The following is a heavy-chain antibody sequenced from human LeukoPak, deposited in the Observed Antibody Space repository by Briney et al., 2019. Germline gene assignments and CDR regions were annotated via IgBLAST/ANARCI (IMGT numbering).Heavy chain of an antibody. D-gene: IGHD3-10*01. CDR1: GFTFSDYY. CDR3: ARAPAGGLWSANYYYYGMDV. J-gene: IGHJ6*02. V-gene: IGHV3-11*01. CDR2: ISSSGSTI. Sequence: GGSLRLSCAASGFTFSDYYMSWIRQAPGKGLEWVSYISSSGSTIYYADSVKGRFTISRDNAKNSLYLQMNSLRAEDTAVYYCARAPAGGLWSANYYYYGMDVWGQGTTVTVSS.